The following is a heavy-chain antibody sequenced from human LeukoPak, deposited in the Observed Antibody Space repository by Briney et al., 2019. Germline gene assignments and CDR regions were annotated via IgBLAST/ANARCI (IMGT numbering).Heavy chain of an antibody. Sequence: SETLSLTCTVSGYSISSGYYWVWIRQPPGKGLEWIGSIYHSGSTYYNPSLKSRVTISVDTSKNQFSLKLSSVTAADTAVYYCARLPIVVVPSTSFDIWGQGTMVTVSS. V-gene: IGHV4-38-2*02. J-gene: IGHJ3*02. CDR2: IYHSGST. CDR1: GYSISSGYY. D-gene: IGHD2-2*01. CDR3: ARLPIVVVPSTSFDI.